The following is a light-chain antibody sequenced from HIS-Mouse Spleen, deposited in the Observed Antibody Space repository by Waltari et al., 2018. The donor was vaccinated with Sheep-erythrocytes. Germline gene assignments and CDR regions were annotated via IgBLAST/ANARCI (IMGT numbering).Light chain of an antibody. J-gene: IGLJ3*02. CDR1: SSDVGSYNL. CDR2: EGS. CDR3: CSYAGSSTPWV. V-gene: IGLV2-23*01. Sequence: QSALTQPASVSGSPGQSITISCTGTSSDVGSYNLVSWYQQQPGKAPKLMIYEGSKRPSGSSNRFSGSKSGNTASLTISGLQAEDEADYYCCSYAGSSTPWVFGGGTKLTVL.